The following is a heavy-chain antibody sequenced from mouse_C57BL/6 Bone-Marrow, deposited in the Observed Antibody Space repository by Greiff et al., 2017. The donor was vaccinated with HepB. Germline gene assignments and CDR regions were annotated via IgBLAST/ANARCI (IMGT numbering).Heavy chain of an antibody. V-gene: IGHV1-81*01. CDR2: IYPRSGNT. Sequence: VKVVESGAELARPGASVKLSCKASGYTFTSYGISWVKQRTGQGLEWIGEIYPRSGNTYYNEKFKGKATLTADKASSTAYMELRSLTSEDSAVYFCALLLRSKAWFAYWGQGTLVTVSA. CDR1: GYTFTSYG. CDR3: ALLLRSKAWFAY. J-gene: IGHJ3*01. D-gene: IGHD1-1*01.